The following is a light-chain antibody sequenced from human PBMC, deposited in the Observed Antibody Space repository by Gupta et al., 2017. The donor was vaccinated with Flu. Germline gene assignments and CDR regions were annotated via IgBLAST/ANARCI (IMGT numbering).Light chain of an antibody. CDR2: AAS. CDR1: QGISNW. Sequence: DIQMTQSPSSVSASIGDRVTITCRASQGISNWLAWYQQKPGKAPKLLIHAASTLQSGVPSRFSGSGSGTDFTLTISSLQPEDFATFYCQQANSFPMTLGQGTKVEIK. CDR3: QQANSFPMT. J-gene: IGKJ1*01. V-gene: IGKV1-12*01.